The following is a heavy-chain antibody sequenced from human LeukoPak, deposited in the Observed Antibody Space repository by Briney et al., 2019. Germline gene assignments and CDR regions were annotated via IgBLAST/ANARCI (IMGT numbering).Heavy chain of an antibody. CDR2: IIPILGIA. Sequence: SVKVSCKASGYTFTGYYMHWVRQAPGQGLEWMGRIIPILGIANYAQKFQGRVTITADKPTSTAYMELSSLRSEDTAVYYCATEVDTAMVFDYWGQGTLVTVSS. CDR1: GYTFTGYY. CDR3: ATEVDTAMVFDY. J-gene: IGHJ4*02. D-gene: IGHD5-18*01. V-gene: IGHV1-69*04.